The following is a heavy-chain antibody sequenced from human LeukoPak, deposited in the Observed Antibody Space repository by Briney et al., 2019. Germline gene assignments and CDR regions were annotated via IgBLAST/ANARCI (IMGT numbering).Heavy chain of an antibody. J-gene: IGHJ4*02. CDR2: VGTSADT. D-gene: IGHD2-15*01. CDR1: GFTFSSYA. V-gene: IGHV3-23*01. Sequence: GGSLRLSCLASGFTFSSYAMDWVRQAPGQGLQWVSAVGTSADTYYADSVRGRFTISRDNSKNTLYLQMDSLRAEDTAIYYCTRKTPGRTPFDYWGEGILVTVSS. CDR3: TRKTPGRTPFDY.